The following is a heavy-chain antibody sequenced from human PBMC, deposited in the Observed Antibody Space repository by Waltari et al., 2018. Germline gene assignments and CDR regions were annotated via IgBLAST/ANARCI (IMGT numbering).Heavy chain of an antibody. CDR3: ARAKWFGTGFDY. CDR1: GGSVSGYY. Sequence: QVHLQQWGAGLLKPSETLSLTCAVYGGSVSGYYWSWIRQPQGKGLEWIGEINHSGSTNYNPSLKSRVTISVDTSKNQFSLKLSSVTAADTAVYYCARAKWFGTGFDYWGQGTLVTVSS. V-gene: IGHV4-34*01. D-gene: IGHD3-10*01. CDR2: INHSGST. J-gene: IGHJ4*02.